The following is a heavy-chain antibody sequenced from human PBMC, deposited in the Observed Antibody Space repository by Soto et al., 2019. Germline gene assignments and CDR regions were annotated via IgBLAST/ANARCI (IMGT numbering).Heavy chain of an antibody. Sequence: ASVKVSCKASGYTFTGYYMHWVRQAPGQGLEWMGWINPNSGGTNYAQKFQGWLTMTRDTSISTAYMELSRLRSDDTAVYYCARGDDYSNCEAYYYGMDVWGQGTTVTVSS. V-gene: IGHV1-2*04. CDR3: ARGDDYSNCEAYYYGMDV. CDR2: INPNSGGT. D-gene: IGHD4-4*01. CDR1: GYTFTGYY. J-gene: IGHJ6*02.